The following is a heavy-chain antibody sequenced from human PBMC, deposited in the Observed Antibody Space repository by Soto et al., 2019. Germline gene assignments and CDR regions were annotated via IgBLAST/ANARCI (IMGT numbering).Heavy chain of an antibody. CDR3: ARVRITIFGVAPFDP. V-gene: IGHV4-59*01. J-gene: IGHJ5*02. Sequence: TLSLTCTVSGGSISSYYWSWIRQPPGKGLEWIGYIYYSGSTNYNPSLKSRVTISVDTSKDQFSLKLSSVTAADTAVYYCARVRITIFGVAPFDPWGQGTLVTVSS. D-gene: IGHD3-3*01. CDR2: IYYSGST. CDR1: GGSISSYY.